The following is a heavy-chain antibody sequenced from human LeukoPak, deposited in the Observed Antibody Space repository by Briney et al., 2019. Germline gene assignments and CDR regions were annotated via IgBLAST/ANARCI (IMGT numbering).Heavy chain of an antibody. J-gene: IGHJ4*02. D-gene: IGHD1-26*01. CDR1: GFTFSGYA. V-gene: IGHV3-64*01. CDR2: ISTNGDTT. Sequence: GGALRLSWGASGFTFSGYAMHWGRPAPGGGVEYVSSISTNGDTTFYANSVKGRFTISRDNSRKMVYLQMGSLKAEDMAVYYCASTIAVGAFDFDYWGQGTLVTVSS. CDR3: ASTIAVGAFDFDY.